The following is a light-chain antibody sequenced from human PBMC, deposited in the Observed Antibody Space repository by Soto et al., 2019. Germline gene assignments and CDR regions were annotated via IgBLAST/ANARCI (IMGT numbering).Light chain of an antibody. CDR1: STDIGVYNH. CDR3: SSYTTRATLV. J-gene: IGLJ3*02. V-gene: IGLV2-14*01. Sequence: QSVLTQPASVSGSPGQSITISCTGTSTDIGVYNHVSWYQQHPGKAPKVMIYEVTNRPSGVSNRFSGSKSGDTASLTISGLQSEDEADYYCSSYTTRATLVFGGGTKLTVL. CDR2: EVT.